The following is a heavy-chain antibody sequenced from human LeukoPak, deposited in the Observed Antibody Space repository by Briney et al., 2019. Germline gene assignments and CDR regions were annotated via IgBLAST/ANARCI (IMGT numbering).Heavy chain of an antibody. Sequence: GGSLRLSCAASGFTFSSYAMSWVRQAPGKGLEWVSAISGSGGSTYYADSVKGRLTISRDNSKNSLYLQMNSLRVENTAVYYCANGYSGSWYGFGYWGQGTLVIVSS. J-gene: IGHJ4*01. CDR3: ANGYSGSWYGFGY. CDR2: ISGSGGST. CDR1: GFTFSSYA. D-gene: IGHD6-13*01. V-gene: IGHV3-23*01.